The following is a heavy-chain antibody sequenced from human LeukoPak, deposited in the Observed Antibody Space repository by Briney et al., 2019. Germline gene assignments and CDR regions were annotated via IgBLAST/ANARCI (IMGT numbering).Heavy chain of an antibody. V-gene: IGHV1-46*01. CDR3: VREKSGRTYDY. D-gene: IGHD1-26*01. J-gene: IGHJ4*02. Sequence: GASVKVSCKASGYTFTAYYIQWVRQAPGQGLEWMGTIRPGDTRTTYAQKFQGRVTMTWDMSTTTGYMELSSLRSEDTAVYYCVREKSGRTYDYWGQGTLVTVSS. CDR1: GYTFTAYY. CDR2: IRPGDTRT.